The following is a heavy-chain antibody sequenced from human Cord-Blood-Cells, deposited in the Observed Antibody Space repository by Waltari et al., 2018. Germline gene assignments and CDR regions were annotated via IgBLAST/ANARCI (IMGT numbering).Heavy chain of an antibody. V-gene: IGHV1-69*18. CDR2: IIPIFGTA. J-gene: IGHJ3*02. CDR1: GGTFSSYA. CDR3: ARGPYCSSTSCYDAFDI. Sequence: QVQLVQSGAEVKKPGSSVKVSCKASGGTFSSYAISWVRQAPGQGLEWMGRIIPIFGTANDAQKFQGRVTITADESTSTAYMELSSLRSEDTAVYYCARGPYCSSTSCYDAFDIWGQGTMVTVSS. D-gene: IGHD2-2*01.